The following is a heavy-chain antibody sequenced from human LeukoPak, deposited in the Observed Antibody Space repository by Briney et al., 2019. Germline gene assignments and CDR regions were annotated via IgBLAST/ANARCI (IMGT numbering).Heavy chain of an antibody. CDR1: GFTSSSYS. CDR3: ASRGYGDYDGSRVIDY. Sequence: GGSLRLSCAASGFTSSSYSMNWVRQAPGKGLEWVSSISSSSSYIYYADSVKGRFTISRDNAKNSLYLQMNSLRAEDTAVYYCASRGYGDYDGSRVIDYWGQGTLVTVSS. CDR2: ISSSSSYI. J-gene: IGHJ4*02. D-gene: IGHD4-17*01. V-gene: IGHV3-21*01.